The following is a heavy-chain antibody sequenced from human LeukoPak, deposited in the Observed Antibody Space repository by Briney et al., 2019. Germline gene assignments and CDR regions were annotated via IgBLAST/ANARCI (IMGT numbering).Heavy chain of an antibody. V-gene: IGHV4-38-2*02. Sequence: SETLSLTCTVSGYSISSGYYWGWIRQPPGKGLEWIGNIYHSGSTDYSPSLKSRVSISVDTSKNQFSLKLSSVTAADTAVYYCARVYKSSWYLNWFDPWGQGTLVTVSS. J-gene: IGHJ5*02. CDR2: IYHSGST. D-gene: IGHD6-13*01. CDR1: GYSISSGYY. CDR3: ARVYKSSWYLNWFDP.